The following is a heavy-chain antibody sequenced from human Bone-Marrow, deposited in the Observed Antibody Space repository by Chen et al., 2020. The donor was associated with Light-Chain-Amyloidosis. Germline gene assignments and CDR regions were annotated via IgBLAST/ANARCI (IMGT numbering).Heavy chain of an antibody. CDR3: AKDISYDEILPGYPADAFDI. CDR1: RFAFSSYA. CDR2: ISGRGGSR. J-gene: IGHJ3*02. Sequence: EVQLVESGGGLLQRGGSLRLSCAASRFAFSSYAMSWVRQAPGQVVEWGSTISGRGGSRKYGDSVTGRLTISRDNSKNALFLQMNSMRAEDRAVYYCAKDISYDEILPGYPADAFDIWGQGTMVTVSS. D-gene: IGHD3-9*01. V-gene: IGHV3-23*04.